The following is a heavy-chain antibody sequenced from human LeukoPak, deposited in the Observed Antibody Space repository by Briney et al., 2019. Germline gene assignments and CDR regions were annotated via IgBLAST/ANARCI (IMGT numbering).Heavy chain of an antibody. V-gene: IGHV1-2*02. J-gene: IGHJ4*02. CDR1: GYTFTGYY. D-gene: IGHD6-13*01. Sequence: GASVKVSCKASGYTFTGYYMHWVRQAPAQGLEWMGWINPNSDGTNYAQKFQGSGTMTRDTSISTAYMELSRLRSDDRAVYYCAREGDSSPSYGYWGQGTLVTVSS. CDR3: AREGDSSPSYGY. CDR2: INPNSDGT.